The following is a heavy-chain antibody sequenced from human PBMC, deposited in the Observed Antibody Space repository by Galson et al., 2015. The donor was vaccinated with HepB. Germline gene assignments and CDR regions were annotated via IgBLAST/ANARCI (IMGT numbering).Heavy chain of an antibody. V-gene: IGHV3-15*07. J-gene: IGHJ4*02. Sequence: SLRLSCAASGFSFSNAWMNWVRQAPGKGLEWVSRIKTKTDGGTTDNATPVKGRFTISRDDSKNTLYLQMNSLKTEDTAVYYCTTGSPFEYWGQGSLVTVSS. CDR1: GFSFSNAW. CDR2: IKTKTDGGTT. CDR3: TTGSPFEY.